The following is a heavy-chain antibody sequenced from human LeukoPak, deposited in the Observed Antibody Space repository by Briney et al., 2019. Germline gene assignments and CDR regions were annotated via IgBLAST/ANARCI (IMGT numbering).Heavy chain of an antibody. V-gene: IGHV3-48*04. CDR1: GFTFSSYS. D-gene: IGHD6-19*01. Sequence: GGSLRLSCAASGFTFSSYSMNWVRQAPGKGLEWVSYISSSSSTIYYADSVKGRFTISRDNAKNSLYLQMNSLRAEDTAVYYCAGEAGANSSGWALDYWGQGTLVTVSS. J-gene: IGHJ4*02. CDR3: AGEAGANSSGWALDY. CDR2: ISSSSSTI.